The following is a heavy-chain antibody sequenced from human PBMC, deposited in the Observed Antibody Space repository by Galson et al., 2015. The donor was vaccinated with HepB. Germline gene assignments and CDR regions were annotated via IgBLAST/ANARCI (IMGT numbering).Heavy chain of an antibody. J-gene: IGHJ4*02. Sequence: QSGAAVKKPGESLRISCKGSGYRFTSYWISWVRQMPGKGLEWMGRIDPSASYTDYSPSFQGHVTISVDKSIPTAYLQWSSLKASDIAIYYCASRHYYFRSGTWYNVSDYWGQGTLVTVSS. CDR1: GYRFTSYW. D-gene: IGHD3-10*01. CDR3: ASRHYYFRSGTWYNVSDY. CDR2: IDPSASYT. V-gene: IGHV5-10-1*01.